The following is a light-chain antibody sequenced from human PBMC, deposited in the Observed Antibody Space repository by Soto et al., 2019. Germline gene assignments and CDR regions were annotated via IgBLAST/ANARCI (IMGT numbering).Light chain of an antibody. V-gene: IGKV2-30*01. Sequence: EVVLTQSPLSLPVTLGQPTSISCRSSQSLVYSDGNTYLNWFKQRPGRSPRRIIHDVSNRDSVVPDRFSGSGSVTAFTLEMSRGEADDVGVYYCMQGTHWPPLTFGQGTRLEIK. CDR3: MQGTHWPPLT. CDR1: QSLVYSDGNTY. J-gene: IGKJ5*01. CDR2: DVS.